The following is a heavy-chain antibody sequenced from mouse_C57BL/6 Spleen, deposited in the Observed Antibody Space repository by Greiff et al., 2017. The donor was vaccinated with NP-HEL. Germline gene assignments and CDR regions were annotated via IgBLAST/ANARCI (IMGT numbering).Heavy chain of an antibody. CDR2: IDPSDSYT. CDR3: ARVYYGSSYFDY. J-gene: IGHJ2*01. Sequence: QVQLQQPGAELVMPGASVKLSCKASGYTFPSYWMHWVKQRPGQGLEWIGEIDPSDSYTNYNQKFKGKSTLTVDKSSSTAYMQLSSLTSEDSAVYYCARVYYGSSYFDYWGQGTTLTVSS. CDR1: GYTFPSYW. D-gene: IGHD1-1*01. V-gene: IGHV1-69*01.